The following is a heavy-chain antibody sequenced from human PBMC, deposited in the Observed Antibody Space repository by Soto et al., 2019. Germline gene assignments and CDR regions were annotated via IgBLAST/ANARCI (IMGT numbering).Heavy chain of an antibody. V-gene: IGHV3-66*01. Sequence: GGSLRLSCAASGFTVSSNYMSWVRQAPGKGLEWVSVIYSGGSTYYADSVKGRFTISRDNSKNTLYLQMNSLRAEDTAVYYCARDLYDYIWGSYRPNDAFDIWGQGTMVTVSS. J-gene: IGHJ3*02. D-gene: IGHD3-16*02. CDR2: IYSGGST. CDR1: GFTVSSNY. CDR3: ARDLYDYIWGSYRPNDAFDI.